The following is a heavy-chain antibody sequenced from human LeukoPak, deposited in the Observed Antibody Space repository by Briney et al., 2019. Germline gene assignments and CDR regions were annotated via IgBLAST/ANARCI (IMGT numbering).Heavy chain of an antibody. J-gene: IGHJ4*02. D-gene: IGHD3-16*01. V-gene: IGHV4-59*01. Sequence: PSETLSLTCTVSGGSINGYYCSWIRQPPGRGLEWIGYIYYSGNTNYSPSLKSRVTISVDTSKNQFSLKLSSVTAADTAVYYCARDAGGGSFDYWGQGTLVTVSS. CDR1: GGSINGYY. CDR2: IYYSGNT. CDR3: ARDAGGGSFDY.